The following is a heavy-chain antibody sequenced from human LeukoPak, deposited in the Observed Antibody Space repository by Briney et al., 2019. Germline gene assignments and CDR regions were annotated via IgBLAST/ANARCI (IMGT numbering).Heavy chain of an antibody. J-gene: IGHJ6*02. Sequence: SETLSLTCAVHGGSFSGYSWSWIRQPPGKGLEWIGEINHSGSSNYNPSLRSRVTISVDTSKNQISLNLSFVSAADTAVYYCARGSGYYNGLDVWGQGTTVTVSS. CDR3: ARGSGYYNGLDV. V-gene: IGHV4-34*01. CDR1: GGSFSGYS. CDR2: INHSGSS.